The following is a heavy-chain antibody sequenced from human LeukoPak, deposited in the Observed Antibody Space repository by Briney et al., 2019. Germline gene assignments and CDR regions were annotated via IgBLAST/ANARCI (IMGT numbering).Heavy chain of an antibody. CDR2: ISWNSGNI. V-gene: IGHV3-9*01. D-gene: IGHD3-22*01. CDR3: GKGGYYDSSGPPDY. CDR1: GFTFDDYA. Sequence: PGRSLRLSCVASGFTFDDYAMHWVRQAPGKGLEWVSGISWNSGNIDYVDSVKGRFTISRDNAKSSLYLQMHSLRAEDTALYYCGKGGYYDSSGPPDYWGQGYLVTASS. J-gene: IGHJ4*02.